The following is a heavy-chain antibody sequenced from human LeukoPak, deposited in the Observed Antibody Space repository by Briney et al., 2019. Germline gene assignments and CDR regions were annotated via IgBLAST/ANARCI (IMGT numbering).Heavy chain of an antibody. CDR2: IYPDDSDT. CDR3: ARQGPDVNFDY. V-gene: IGHV5-51*01. Sequence: GESLKIPCNGSGYXFITYWVGWVRQMPGKGLGWMGIIYPDDSDTRYSPSFQGQVTISADKSISTAFLQWSSLKASDTAIYYCARQGPDVNFDYWGQGTLVTVSS. D-gene: IGHD1-14*01. J-gene: IGHJ4*02. CDR1: GYXFITYW.